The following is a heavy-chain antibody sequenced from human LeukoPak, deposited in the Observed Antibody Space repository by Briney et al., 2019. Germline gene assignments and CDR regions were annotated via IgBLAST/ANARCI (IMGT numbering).Heavy chain of an antibody. V-gene: IGHV3-23*01. CDR1: GFTFGYYA. J-gene: IGHJ4*02. CDR3: AKGGVASTPQPNYFDS. CDR2: ISDNGGTT. Sequence: PGGSLRLSCAASGFTFGYYAMTWVRQAPGKGLDWVSTISDNGGTTYYADSVKGRFAISRDNSKNTLYLQLNSLRTEDTAIYYCAKGGVASTPQPNYFDSWGQGTLVTVSS. D-gene: IGHD2-15*01.